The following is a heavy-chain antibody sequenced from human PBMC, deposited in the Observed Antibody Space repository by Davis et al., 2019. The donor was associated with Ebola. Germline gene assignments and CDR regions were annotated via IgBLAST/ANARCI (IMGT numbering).Heavy chain of an antibody. CDR1: GGSISSGGYY. Sequence: LRLSCTVSGGSISSGGYYWSWIRQHPGKGLEWIGYIYYSGSTYYNPSLKSRVTISVDTSKNQFSLKLSSVTAADTAVYYCARGSTDTYYFDYWGQGTLVTVSS. J-gene: IGHJ4*02. CDR2: IYYSGST. CDR3: ARGSTDTYYFDY. V-gene: IGHV4-31*03.